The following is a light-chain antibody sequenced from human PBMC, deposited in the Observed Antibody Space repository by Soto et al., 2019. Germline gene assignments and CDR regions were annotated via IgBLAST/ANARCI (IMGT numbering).Light chain of an antibody. CDR3: QKYYSTPRT. CDR2: WAS. Sequence: DIVMTQSPDSLAVSLGERATINCKSSQSVLYSSNNKNYLAWYQQKPGQHPKLLIYWASTRESGVPDRFSGSGAGTDFTLTIRSLQAEDVAVYYCQKYYSTPRTVGQETKLEIK. V-gene: IGKV4-1*01. CDR1: QSVLYSSNNKNY. J-gene: IGKJ2*01.